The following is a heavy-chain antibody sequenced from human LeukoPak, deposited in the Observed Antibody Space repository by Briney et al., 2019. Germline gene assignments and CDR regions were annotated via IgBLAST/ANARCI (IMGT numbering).Heavy chain of an antibody. CDR3: ARGGGSSWYIDY. V-gene: IGHV4-39*07. CDR2: INYSGST. J-gene: IGHJ4*02. Sequence: SETLSLTCTVSGGSISSSSYNWGWIRQPPGKGLEWIGSINYSGSTYYNPSLKSRVTISVDSSKIQFSLRLSSVTAADTAVYYCARGGGSSWYIDYWGQGTLVTVSS. D-gene: IGHD6-13*01. CDR1: GGSISSSSYN.